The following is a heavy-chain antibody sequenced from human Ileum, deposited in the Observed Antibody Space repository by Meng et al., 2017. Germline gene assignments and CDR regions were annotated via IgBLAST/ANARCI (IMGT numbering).Heavy chain of an antibody. CDR1: AGSVNSDFYY. Sequence: SETLSLTCNVSAGSVNSDFYYWSWVRQSPGKGLEWIAYIYYSGITNYSPSLRSRATILLDTSKNQFSLKLSSVTAADTAVYYCARMVWDSRSFDFWGQGNRV. J-gene: IGHJ4*02. D-gene: IGHD2-8*01. V-gene: IGHV4-61*01. CDR3: ARMVWDSRSFDF. CDR2: IYYSGIT.